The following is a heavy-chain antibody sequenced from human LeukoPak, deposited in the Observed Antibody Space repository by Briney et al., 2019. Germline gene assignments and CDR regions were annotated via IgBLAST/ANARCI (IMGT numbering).Heavy chain of an antibody. CDR1: GGSISNYY. V-gene: IGHV4-59*01. CDR3: ARAWDTAMVNYYYGMDV. J-gene: IGHJ6*02. D-gene: IGHD5-18*01. Sequence: SETLSLTCTVSGGSISNYYWSWIRQPPGKGLEWIGYIYYSGSTNYNPSLKSRATISVDTSKNQFSLKLSSVTAADTAVYYCARAWDTAMVNYYYGMDVWGQGTTVTVSS. CDR2: IYYSGST.